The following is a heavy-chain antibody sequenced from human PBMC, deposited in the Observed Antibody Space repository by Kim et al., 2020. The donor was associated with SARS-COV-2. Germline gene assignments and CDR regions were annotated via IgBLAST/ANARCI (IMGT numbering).Heavy chain of an antibody. Sequence: GSENAYVDSVKGLFTISRDNAKNSLYLQMNSLRAEDTAIYYCTRTNAFDIWGQGTMVTVS. J-gene: IGHJ3*02. V-gene: IGHV3-7*01. CDR2: GSEN. CDR3: TRTNAFDI.